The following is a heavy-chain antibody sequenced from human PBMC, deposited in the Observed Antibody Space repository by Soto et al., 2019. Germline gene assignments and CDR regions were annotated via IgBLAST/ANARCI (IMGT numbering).Heavy chain of an antibody. V-gene: IGHV3-21*01. CDR2: ISSSSSYI. D-gene: IGHD6-13*01. J-gene: IGHJ6*02. CDR1: GFTFSSYS. CDR3: ARGTLRIAAAGNYDYYGTDG. Sequence: GGYLRLSCAAYGFTFSSYSMNWVRQAPGKGLEWVSSISSSSSYIYYADSVKGRFTISRDNAKNSLYLQMNSLRAEDTAVYYCARGTLRIAAAGNYDYYGTDGWGQGTTVTVSS.